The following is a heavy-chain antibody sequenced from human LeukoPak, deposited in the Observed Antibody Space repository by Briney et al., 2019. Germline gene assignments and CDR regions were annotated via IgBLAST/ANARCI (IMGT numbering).Heavy chain of an antibody. CDR2: IKSKADGGTT. D-gene: IGHD6-13*01. CDR3: TTEAAAAGRLDY. CDR1: GFTFSNAW. J-gene: IGHJ4*02. V-gene: IGHV3-15*01. Sequence: GGSLRLSCAASGFTFSNAWMSWVRQAPGKGPEWVGRIKSKADGGTTDYAAPVKGRFTISRDDSKNTLYLQMNSLKTEDTAVYYCTTEAAAAGRLDYWGQGTLVTVSS.